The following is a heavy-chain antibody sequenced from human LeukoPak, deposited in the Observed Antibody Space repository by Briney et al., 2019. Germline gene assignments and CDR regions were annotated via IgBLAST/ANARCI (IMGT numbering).Heavy chain of an antibody. CDR3: ARGQFGYYYDSSGYLNFDY. D-gene: IGHD3-22*01. Sequence: GASVKVSCKASGYTFTSYDINWVRQATGQGLEWMGWMNPNSGNTGYAQKFQGRVTITRNTSISTAYMELSSLRSEDTAVYYCARGQFGYYYDSSGYLNFDYWGQGNLVTVSS. CDR2: MNPNSGNT. J-gene: IGHJ4*02. V-gene: IGHV1-8*03. CDR1: GYTFTSYD.